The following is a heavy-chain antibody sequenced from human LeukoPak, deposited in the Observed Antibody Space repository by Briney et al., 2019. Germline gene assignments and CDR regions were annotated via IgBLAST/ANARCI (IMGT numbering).Heavy chain of an antibody. J-gene: IGHJ4*02. D-gene: IGHD1-26*01. V-gene: IGHV3-53*01. CDR3: AKTGGATNFGPLDS. Sequence: GGSLRLSCAASGFTVSSNYMSWVRQAPGKGLEWVSALRSSGSTPYYADSVKGRFTISRDNSQNILYLQMNILRAEDTAVYYCAKTGGATNFGPLDSWGQGTLVFVSS. CDR2: LRSSGSTP. CDR1: GFTVSSNY.